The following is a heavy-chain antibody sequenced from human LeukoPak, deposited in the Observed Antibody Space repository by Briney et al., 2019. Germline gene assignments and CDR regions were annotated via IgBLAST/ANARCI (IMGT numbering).Heavy chain of an antibody. CDR3: ARGSGQSYGDYDY. CDR2: INPNSGGT. V-gene: IGHV1-2*04. J-gene: IGHJ4*02. Sequence: GASVKVSCKASGYTFTGYYMHWVRQAPGQGLEWMGWINPNSGGTSYAQKFQGWFTMTGDTSISTAYMEVNRLRSDDTAVYYCARGSGQSYGDYDYWGQGTLVTVSS. CDR1: GYTFTGYY. D-gene: IGHD4-17*01.